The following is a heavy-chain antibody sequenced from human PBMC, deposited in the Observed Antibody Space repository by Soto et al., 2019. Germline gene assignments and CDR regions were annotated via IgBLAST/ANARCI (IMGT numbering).Heavy chain of an antibody. CDR3: ARGAYYYDSSGYYLDAFDI. V-gene: IGHV4-31*03. Sequence: PSETLSLTCTVSGGSISSGGYYWSWIRQHPGKGLEWIGYIYYSGSTYYNPSPKSRVTISVDTSKNQFSLKLSSVTAADTAVYYCARGAYYYDSSGYYLDAFDIWGQGTMVTVSS. CDR2: IYYSGST. J-gene: IGHJ3*02. CDR1: GGSISSGGYY. D-gene: IGHD3-22*01.